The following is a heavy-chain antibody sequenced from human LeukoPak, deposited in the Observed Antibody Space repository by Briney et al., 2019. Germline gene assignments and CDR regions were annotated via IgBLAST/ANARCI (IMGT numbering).Heavy chain of an antibody. J-gene: IGHJ4*02. CDR3: ARARLDSSGRFDS. CDR2: IYYTGTT. V-gene: IGHV4-59*08. Sequence: SETLSLTCTVSGGSISSYYWSWIRQPPGKGLEWIGYIYYTGTTNYNPSLKSRVTISVDTSKNQFPLTLSSVTAADTAVYYCARARLDSSGRFDSWGQGTLVTVSS. CDR1: GGSISSYY. D-gene: IGHD3-22*01.